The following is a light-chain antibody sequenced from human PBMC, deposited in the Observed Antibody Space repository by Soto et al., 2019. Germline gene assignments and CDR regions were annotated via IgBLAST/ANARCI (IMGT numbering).Light chain of an antibody. CDR1: QSVSSY. J-gene: IGKJ3*01. Sequence: EIVLTQSPGTLSLSPGEGATLSCRASQSVSSYLSWYQQKPGQVPRLLIYDASNRATGIPARLSSSVSGPDFILTISSLEPEDFADYYCQQGSNWPFTFGPGTKVDIK. CDR3: QQGSNWPFT. V-gene: IGKV3-11*01. CDR2: DAS.